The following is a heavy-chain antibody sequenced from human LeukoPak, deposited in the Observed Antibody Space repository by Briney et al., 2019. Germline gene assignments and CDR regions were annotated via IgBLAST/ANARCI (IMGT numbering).Heavy chain of an antibody. CDR1: GGSFSGYY. CDR3: ARFSPAHDAFDI. J-gene: IGHJ3*02. V-gene: IGHV4-34*01. CDR2: INHSGST. Sequence: PSETLSLTCAVYGGSFSGYYWSWIRQPPGKGLEWIGEINHSGSTNYNPSLKSRVTISVDTSKSQFSLKLSSVTAADTAVYYCARFSPAHDAFDIWGQGTMVTVSS.